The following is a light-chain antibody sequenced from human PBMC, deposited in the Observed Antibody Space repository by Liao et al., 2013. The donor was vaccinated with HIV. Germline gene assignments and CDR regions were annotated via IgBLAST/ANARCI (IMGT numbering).Light chain of an antibody. CDR2: HDY. CDR1: ALSKQY. V-gene: IGLV3-1*01. J-gene: IGLJ1*01. CDR3: QAWDSNPAPYGTFV. Sequence: SYELTQPPSVSVSPGQTARITCSGDALSKQYASWYQLKPGQSPQVVIHHDYQRPSGIPDRFSGSRSGNTATLTIIGAQAVDEADYYCQAWDSNPAPYGTFVFGTGTQVSVL.